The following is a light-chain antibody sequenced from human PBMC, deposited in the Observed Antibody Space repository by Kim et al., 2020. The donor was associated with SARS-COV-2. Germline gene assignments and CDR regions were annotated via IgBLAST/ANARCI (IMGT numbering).Light chain of an antibody. J-gene: IGKJ4*01. CDR2: GAS. CDR1: QSVSSNY. V-gene: IGKV3-20*01. Sequence: SAGERATLSCRASQSVSSNYLACYQQKPGQAPRLLIYGASSRAAGIPDRFSGSGSGTDFTLTISRLEPEDFTVYYCQQYGSSPLTFGGGTKVDIK. CDR3: QQYGSSPLT.